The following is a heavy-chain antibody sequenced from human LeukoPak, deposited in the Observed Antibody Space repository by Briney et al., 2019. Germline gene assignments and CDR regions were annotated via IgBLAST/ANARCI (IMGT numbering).Heavy chain of an antibody. D-gene: IGHD3-16*02. CDR3: ARMNWGSYRCFDY. CDR1: GYSISSSYY. V-gene: IGHV4-38-2*02. Sequence: SETLSLTCTVSGYSISSSYYWGWIRQPPGKGLEWIGSIYHSGSTYYNPSLKSRVTISVDTSKNQFSLKLSSVTAADTAVYYCARMNWGSYRCFDYWGQGTLVTVSS. J-gene: IGHJ4*02. CDR2: IYHSGST.